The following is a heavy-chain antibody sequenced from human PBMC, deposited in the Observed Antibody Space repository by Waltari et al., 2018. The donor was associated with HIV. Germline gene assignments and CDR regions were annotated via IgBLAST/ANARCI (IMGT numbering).Heavy chain of an antibody. D-gene: IGHD3-10*01. V-gene: IGHV3-30*18. CDR3: AKDRGLWFGEYYGMDV. J-gene: IGHJ6*02. Sequence: QVQLVESGGGVVQPGRSLRLSCAASGFTFSSYGMHWVRQAPGTGLEWVAVISYDGSNKYYADSVKGRFTISRDNSKNTLYLQMNSLRAEDTAVYYCAKDRGLWFGEYYGMDVWGQGTTVTVSS. CDR1: GFTFSSYG. CDR2: ISYDGSNK.